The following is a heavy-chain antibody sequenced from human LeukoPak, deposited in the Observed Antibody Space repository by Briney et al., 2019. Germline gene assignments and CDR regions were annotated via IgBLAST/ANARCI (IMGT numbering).Heavy chain of an antibody. Sequence: GGSLRLSCAASGFTFSTYAMSWVRQAPGKGLEGVSAISGSGGTTYYADSVKGRFTISRDNSKNTLYLQMNTLRAGDAAVYYCAKDSIAVAGTPLDFWGQGTLVTVSS. J-gene: IGHJ4*02. CDR3: AKDSIAVAGTPLDF. CDR2: ISGSGGTT. D-gene: IGHD6-19*01. V-gene: IGHV3-23*01. CDR1: GFTFSTYA.